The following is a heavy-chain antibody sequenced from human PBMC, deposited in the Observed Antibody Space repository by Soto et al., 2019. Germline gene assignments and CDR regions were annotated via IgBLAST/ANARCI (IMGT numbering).Heavy chain of an antibody. CDR2: ISGSGGST. Sequence: LRLSCAASGFTFSSYAMSWVRQAPGKGLEWVSAISGSGGSTYYADSVKGRFTISRDNSKNTLYLQMNSLRAEDTAVYYCAKVQSYDFWSGYYYYYYYGMDVWGQGTTVTVSS. J-gene: IGHJ6*02. CDR3: AKVQSYDFWSGYYYYYYYGMDV. CDR1: GFTFSSYA. V-gene: IGHV3-23*01. D-gene: IGHD3-3*01.